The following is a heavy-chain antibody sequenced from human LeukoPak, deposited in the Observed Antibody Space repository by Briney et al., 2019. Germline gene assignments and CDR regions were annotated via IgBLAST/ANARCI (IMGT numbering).Heavy chain of an antibody. J-gene: IGHJ6*03. CDR1: GFTFSSHS. D-gene: IGHD2-21*02. CDR2: FSSSSSYI. CDR3: ARAYCGGDCRNYYYYYYMDV. Sequence: GGSLRLSCAASGFTFSSHSMNWVRQAPGKVLGWVSSFSSSSSYIYYAASVKRRFTISRDNAKNSLYLQMNSLRAEDTAVYYCARAYCGGDCRNYYYYYYMDVWGKGTTVTVSS. V-gene: IGHV3-21*01.